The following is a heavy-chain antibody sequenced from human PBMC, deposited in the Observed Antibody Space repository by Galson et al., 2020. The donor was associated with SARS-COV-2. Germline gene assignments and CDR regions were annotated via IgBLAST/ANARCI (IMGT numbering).Heavy chain of an antibody. D-gene: IGHD2-8*01. Sequence: GESLKISCAASGFTFSSYGMHWFRQAPVKGLEWVAVIWYDGSNKYYADSVKGRFTISRDNSKNTLYLQMNSLRAEDTAVYYCAKGDDIVLEGYMDVRGKGTTVTVSS. CDR1: GFTFSSYG. J-gene: IGHJ6*03. CDR3: AKGDDIVLEGYMDV. CDR2: IWYDGSNK. V-gene: IGHV3-33*06.